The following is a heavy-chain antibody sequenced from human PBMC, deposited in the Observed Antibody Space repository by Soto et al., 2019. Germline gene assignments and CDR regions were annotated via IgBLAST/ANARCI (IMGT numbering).Heavy chain of an antibody. CDR3: AKYAGGGYDTLTSNWFDP. CDR2: IIPIFGTA. D-gene: IGHD3-3*01. CDR1: GGTFSSYA. V-gene: IGHV1-69*13. Sequence: GASVKVSCKASGGTFSSYAISWVRQPPGQGREWMGGIIPIFGTANYAQKFQGRVTITADESTSTAYMELSSLRSEDTAVYYCAKYAGGGYDTLTSNWFDPWGQGTLVTVSS. J-gene: IGHJ5*02.